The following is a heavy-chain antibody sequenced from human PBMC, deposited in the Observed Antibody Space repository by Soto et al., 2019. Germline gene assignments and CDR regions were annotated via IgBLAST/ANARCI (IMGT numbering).Heavy chain of an antibody. CDR1: GGSFSGYY. CDR3: ARGRAPGGSVTTRKGRYYMDV. Sequence: SETLSLTCAVYGGSFSGYYWSWIRQPPGKGLEWIGEINHSGSTNYNPSLKSRVTISVDTSKNQFSLKLSSVTAADTAVYYCARGRAPGGSVTTRKGRYYMDVWGKGTTVTVSS. D-gene: IGHD4-17*01. V-gene: IGHV4-34*01. CDR2: INHSGST. J-gene: IGHJ6*03.